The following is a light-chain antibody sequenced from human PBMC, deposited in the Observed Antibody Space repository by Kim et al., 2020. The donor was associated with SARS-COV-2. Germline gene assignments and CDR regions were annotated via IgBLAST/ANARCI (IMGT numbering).Light chain of an antibody. CDR3: SSYAGDNNYV. CDR1: SSDVGGSNY. CDR2: EVS. Sequence: GQSVTISCTGTSSDVGGSNYVSWDQHHPGKVPKVMIYEVSKRPSGVPDRFSGSKSGNTASLTVSGLQAEDEADYYCSSYAGDNNYVFGTGTKVTVL. V-gene: IGLV2-8*01. J-gene: IGLJ1*01.